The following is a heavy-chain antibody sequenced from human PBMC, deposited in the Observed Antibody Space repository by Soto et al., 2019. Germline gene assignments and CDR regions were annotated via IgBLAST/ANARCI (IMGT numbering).Heavy chain of an antibody. CDR2: ISDDGTNK. V-gene: IGHV3-30*18. J-gene: IGHJ4*02. D-gene: IGHD5-18*01. CDR1: GFNFRSYG. CDR3: AKERMGRGDRYTAMVRGPRFDY. Sequence: GGSLRLSCAASGFNFRSYGMSWVRQAPGKGLEWVAVISDDGTNKDYADSVKGRFTISRDNSKNTLYLRMNSLRAEDTAVYYCAKERMGRGDRYTAMVRGPRFDYWGQVTLVTVS.